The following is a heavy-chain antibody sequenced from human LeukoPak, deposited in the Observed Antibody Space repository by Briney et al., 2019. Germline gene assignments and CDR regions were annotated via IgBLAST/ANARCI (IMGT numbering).Heavy chain of an antibody. V-gene: IGHV3-48*03. CDR1: GFTFSSYE. D-gene: IGHD5-24*01. Sequence: GGSLRLSCAASGFTFSSYEMNWVRQAPGKGLECLSYISSSGSTIYYADSVKGRFTISRDNAKNSLSLQMNSLRAEDTAVYYCARLGPRDGYNFRDWGQGTLVTVSS. CDR3: ARLGPRDGYNFRD. CDR2: ISSSGSTI. J-gene: IGHJ4*02.